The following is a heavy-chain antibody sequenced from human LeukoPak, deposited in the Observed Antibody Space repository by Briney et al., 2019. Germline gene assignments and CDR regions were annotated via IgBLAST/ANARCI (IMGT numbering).Heavy chain of an antibody. CDR1: GASISSGAYS. CDR2: IYYSGNT. Sequence: SETLSLTCTVSGASISSGAYSWSWGRHHPGQGLVWIAYIYYSGNTYYNPSLKRRVTISVDTSKNQFSLKLSSVTAADTAVYYCARTITIFGALGYFDYWGQGTLVTVSS. D-gene: IGHD3-3*01. J-gene: IGHJ4*02. CDR3: ARTITIFGALGYFDY. V-gene: IGHV4-31*03.